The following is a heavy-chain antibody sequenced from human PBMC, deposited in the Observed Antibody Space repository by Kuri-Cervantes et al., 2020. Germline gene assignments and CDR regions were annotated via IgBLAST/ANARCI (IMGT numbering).Heavy chain of an antibody. J-gene: IGHJ4*02. V-gene: IGHV3-7*03. CDR2: IKQDGSEK. Sequence: GGSLRLSCAASGFTFSDYYMSWIRQAPGKGLEWVANIKQDGSEKYYVDSVKGRFTISRDNSKNTLYLQMNSLRAEDTAVYYCAKVSFDWLLSGSYFGYWGQGTLVTVSS. CDR3: AKVSFDWLLSGSYFGY. D-gene: IGHD3-9*01. CDR1: GFTFSDYY.